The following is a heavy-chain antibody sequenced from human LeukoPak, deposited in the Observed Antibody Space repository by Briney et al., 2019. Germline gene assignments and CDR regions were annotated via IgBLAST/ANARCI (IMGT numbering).Heavy chain of an antibody. CDR3: ARRYLMYSSGWFFRGTGSWFDP. D-gene: IGHD6-19*01. CDR2: INHSGST. Sequence: SETLSLTCTVSGGSINSYYWSWIRQPPGKGLEWIGEINHSGSTNYNPSLKSRVTISVDTSKNQFSLKLSSVTAADTAVYYCARRYLMYSSGWFFRGTGSWFDPWGQGTLVTVSS. V-gene: IGHV4-34*01. J-gene: IGHJ5*02. CDR1: GGSINSYY.